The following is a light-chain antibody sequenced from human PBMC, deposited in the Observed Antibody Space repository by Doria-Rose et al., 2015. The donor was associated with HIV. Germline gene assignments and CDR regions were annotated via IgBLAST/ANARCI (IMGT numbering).Light chain of an antibody. Sequence: EIVMTQSPATLSVSPGERATLFCRASQGIGSDLAWYQQKPGQAPRLLIYRASIRSTGIPPRFTGGGSVTEFTLTISRLQSEDCAVYLCQQYSQWPPYTFGQGTKLEVK. CDR1: QGIGSD. CDR3: QQYSQWPPYT. CDR2: RAS. V-gene: IGKV3-15*01. J-gene: IGKJ2*01.